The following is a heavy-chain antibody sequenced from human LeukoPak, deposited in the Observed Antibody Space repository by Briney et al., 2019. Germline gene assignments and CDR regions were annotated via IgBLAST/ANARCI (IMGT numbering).Heavy chain of an antibody. CDR1: GYTFTSYG. J-gene: IGHJ5*02. CDR2: ISAYNGNT. V-gene: IGHV1-18*01. Sequence: ASVKVSCKASGYTFTSYGISWVRQAPGQGREWMGWISAYNGNTNYAQKLQGRVTMTTDTSTSTAYMELRSLRSDDTAVYYCARDLDCGGDCPPYNWFDPWGQGTLVTVSS. CDR3: ARDLDCGGDCPPYNWFDP. D-gene: IGHD2-21*02.